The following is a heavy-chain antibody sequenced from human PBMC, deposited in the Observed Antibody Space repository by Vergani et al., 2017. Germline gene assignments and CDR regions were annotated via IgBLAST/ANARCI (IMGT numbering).Heavy chain of an antibody. CDR3: AIVPPRDAFDI. Sequence: EVQLVESGGGLVQPGGSLRLSCAASGFTVSSNYMSWVRQAPGKGLEWVSVIYSGGSTYYADSVKGRFTSSRDNSKNTLYLQMNSLRAEDTAVYYCAIVPPRDAFDIWGQGTMVTVSS. CDR1: GFTVSSNY. CDR2: IYSGGST. V-gene: IGHV3-66*01. J-gene: IGHJ3*02.